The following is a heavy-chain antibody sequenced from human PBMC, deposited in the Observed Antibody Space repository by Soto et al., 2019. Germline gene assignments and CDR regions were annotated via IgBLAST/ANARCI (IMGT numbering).Heavy chain of an antibody. V-gene: IGHV3-74*01. CDR2: IKSDGTVT. J-gene: IGHJ4*02. D-gene: IGHD3-3*01. CDR3: ARENYDFWSGYYLDY. CDR1: GITFSTYR. Sequence: EVQLVESGGGLVQPGGSLRLSCVVSGITFSTYRMHWVRQAPGKGLVWVSHIKSDGTVTHYTDSVRGRFSISRDNAKNTLFLQMNILRAEDTAVYYCARENYDFWSGYYLDYWGQGTLVTVSS.